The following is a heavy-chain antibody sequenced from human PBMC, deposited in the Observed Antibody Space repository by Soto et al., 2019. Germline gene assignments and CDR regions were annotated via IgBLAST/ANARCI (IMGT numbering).Heavy chain of an antibody. J-gene: IGHJ4*02. V-gene: IGHV3-23*01. Sequence: GGSLRLSCAVSGFTFNSNDMAWVRQAPGKGLEWVSTISSSGAFTYHADSVRGRLTISRDNSKNTVYLQMNSLRAEDTAVYYCVKHQVSLVRGISPFDYWGQGALVTVSS. D-gene: IGHD3-10*01. CDR2: ISSSGAFT. CDR1: GFTFNSND. CDR3: VKHQVSLVRGISPFDY.